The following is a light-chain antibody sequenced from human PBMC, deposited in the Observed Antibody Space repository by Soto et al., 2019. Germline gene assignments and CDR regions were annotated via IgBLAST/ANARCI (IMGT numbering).Light chain of an antibody. Sequence: QSVLTQPPSASGTPGQRVTISCSGSSSNIGGNTVNWYQQLPGAAPKLLIYSNNQRPSGVPDRFSGSKSGTSASLAISGLQSEDEPDYYCAAWDDSLNGRYVFGTGTKVTVL. CDR3: AAWDDSLNGRYV. J-gene: IGLJ1*01. V-gene: IGLV1-44*01. CDR1: SSNIGGNT. CDR2: SNN.